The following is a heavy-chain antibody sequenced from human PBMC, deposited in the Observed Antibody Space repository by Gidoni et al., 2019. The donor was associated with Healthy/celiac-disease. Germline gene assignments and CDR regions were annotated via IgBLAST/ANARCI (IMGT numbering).Heavy chain of an antibody. J-gene: IGHJ6*03. V-gene: IGHV3-21*01. CDR1: GFTFSSYS. D-gene: IGHD2-15*01. CDR3: ARDPGGEVAATVYYYYYMDV. CDR2: ISSSSSYI. Sequence: EVQLVESGGGLVKPGGSLRLSCAASGFTFSSYSMNWVRQAPGKGLEWVSSISSSSSYIYYAYSVKGRFTISRYNAKNSLYLQMNSLRAEDTAVYYCARDPGGEVAATVYYYYYMDVWGKGTTVTVSS.